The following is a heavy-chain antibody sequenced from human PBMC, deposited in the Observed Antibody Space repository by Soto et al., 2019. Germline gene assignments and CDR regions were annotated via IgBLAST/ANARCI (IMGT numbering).Heavy chain of an antibody. J-gene: IGHJ4*02. CDR3: SRSLNS. CDR2: INQDGSEK. V-gene: IGHV3-7*01. Sequence: GGSLRLSCAASGFTFSTYWIDWVRQTPGKGLEWVVNINQDGSEKNYVDSVKGRFTISRDNAKNSLYLQMSSLTAEDSALYYCSRSLNSWGQGTLVTVSS. CDR1: GFTFSTYW.